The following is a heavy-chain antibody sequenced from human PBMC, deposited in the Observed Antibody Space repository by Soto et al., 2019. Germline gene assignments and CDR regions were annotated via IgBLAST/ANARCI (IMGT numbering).Heavy chain of an antibody. Sequence: QVQLQESGPGLAKPSQTLSLTCTVSGASLSSGGYYWTWIRQVPGKALEWIGYIFHTGTTFYNPSLKSRVVMSIEKSDNQFSLNLRSVTAADXAVXXXXXXXXYDSNGRFLAALDVWGQGTMVTVSX. J-gene: IGHJ3*01. CDR1: GASLSSGGYY. V-gene: IGHV4-31*03. D-gene: IGHD3-22*01. CDR3: XXXXXYDSNGRFLAALDV. CDR2: IFHTGTT.